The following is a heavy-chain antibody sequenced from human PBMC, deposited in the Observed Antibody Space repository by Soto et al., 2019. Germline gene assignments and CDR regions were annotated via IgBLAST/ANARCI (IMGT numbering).Heavy chain of an antibody. V-gene: IGHV1-69*06. CDR3: ARRDSVGFYRSFDS. Sequence: QVQLVQSGDEVKKPGSSVKVSCKASGGTFSTNPISWVRQAPGQGLEWMGGTGSGTGPGNHAQKFQGRLTITVDKSTSTVYMELSSLSSEDTAVYYCARRDSVGFYRSFDSWGQGTLVTVSS. D-gene: IGHD3-10*01. CDR2: TGSGTGPG. J-gene: IGHJ4*02. CDR1: GGTFSTNP.